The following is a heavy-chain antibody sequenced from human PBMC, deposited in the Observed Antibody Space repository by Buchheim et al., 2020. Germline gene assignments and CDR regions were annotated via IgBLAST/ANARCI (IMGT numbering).Heavy chain of an antibody. V-gene: IGHV3-74*01. CDR1: GFTFSSYW. CDR3: ARGYCSTTSCYTREESMDV. CDR2: INSDGSST. D-gene: IGHD2-2*02. J-gene: IGHJ6*03. Sequence: EVQLVESGGGLVQPGGSLRLSCAASGFTFSSYWMHWVRQAPGKGLVWVSRINSDGSSTSYADSVKGRLTISRDNAKNTLYLQMNSLRAEDTAVYYCARGYCSTTSCYTREESMDVWGKGTT.